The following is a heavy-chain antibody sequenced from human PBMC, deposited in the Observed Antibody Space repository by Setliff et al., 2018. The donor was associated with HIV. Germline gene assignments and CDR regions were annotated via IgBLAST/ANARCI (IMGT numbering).Heavy chain of an antibody. CDR3: ARVPQYTYNYPFSYSYYMDV. V-gene: IGHV1-18*01. J-gene: IGHJ6*03. Sequence: ASVKVSCKTSGYPFTKYGIIWVRQAPGQGLEWVGLISAFSGNTNSAQKVQGRVTMTTDTSTTTAYMELRSLRSEDTAVYYCARVPQYTYNYPFSYSYYMDVWGKGTTVTVSS. D-gene: IGHD3-16*01. CDR1: GYPFTKYG. CDR2: ISAFSGNT.